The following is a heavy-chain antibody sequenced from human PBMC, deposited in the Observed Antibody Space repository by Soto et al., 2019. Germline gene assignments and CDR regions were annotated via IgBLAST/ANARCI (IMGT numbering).Heavy chain of an antibody. CDR1: GFSFSSYP. CDR2: ISDSGGTT. Sequence: QPGGSLRLSCAASGFSFSSYPMNWVRQAPGKGLEWVSVISDSGGTTYYPNSVKGRFTISRDNSMNTLYLERNSLRVEDTAVYYCAKDSSLGFWSGYDGLHGMDAWGPGTTVTV. J-gene: IGHJ6*02. CDR3: AKDSSLGFWSGYDGLHGMDA. D-gene: IGHD3-3*01. V-gene: IGHV3-23*01.